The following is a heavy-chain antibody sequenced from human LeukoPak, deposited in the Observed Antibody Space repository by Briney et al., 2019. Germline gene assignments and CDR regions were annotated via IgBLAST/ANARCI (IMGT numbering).Heavy chain of an antibody. CDR2: IWYDGSNK. CDR1: GFTFSSYG. J-gene: IGHJ6*03. D-gene: IGHD2-2*01. Sequence: GGSLRLSCAASGFTFSSYGMHWVRQAPGKGLEWVAVIWYDGSNKYYADSVKGRFIISRDNSKNTLYLQMNSLRAEDTAVYYCARDRFAVPAYYMDVWGKGTTVTVSS. V-gene: IGHV3-33*08. CDR3: ARDRFAVPAYYMDV.